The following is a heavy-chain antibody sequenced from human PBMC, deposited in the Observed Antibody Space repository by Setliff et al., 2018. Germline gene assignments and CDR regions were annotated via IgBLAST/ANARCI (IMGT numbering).Heavy chain of an antibody. D-gene: IGHD3-22*01. CDR1: GFTFSSSA. CDR2: ISSTITST. J-gene: IGHJ6*02. CDR3: AKHGAYNDYYDSSGYSYYYYYGMDV. V-gene: IGHV3-23*01. Sequence: GGSLRLSCAASGFTFSSSAMAWVRQAPGKGLEWVSAISSTITSTYYADSVKGRFTISRDNSKNTLYLQMNSLRAEDTAVYYCAKHGAYNDYYDSSGYSYYYYYGMDVWGQGTTVTVSS.